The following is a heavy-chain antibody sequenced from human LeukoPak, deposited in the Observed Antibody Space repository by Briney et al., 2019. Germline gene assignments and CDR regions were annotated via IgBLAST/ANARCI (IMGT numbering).Heavy chain of an antibody. CDR2: ISGDGGST. J-gene: IGHJ4*02. CDR1: GFTFDDYA. D-gene: IGHD5-12*01. Sequence: GGSLRLSCAASGFTFDDYAMHWVRHAPGKGLEWVSLISGDGGSTYYADSMKGRFTISRDNSKNSLYLQMNSLRTEDTALYYCAKNSGYDFSLDYWGQGTLVTVSS. V-gene: IGHV3-43*02. CDR3: AKNSGYDFSLDY.